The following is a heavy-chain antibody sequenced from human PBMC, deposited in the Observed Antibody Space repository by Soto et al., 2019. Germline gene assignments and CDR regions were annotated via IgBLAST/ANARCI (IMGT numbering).Heavy chain of an antibody. J-gene: IGHJ4*02. D-gene: IGHD4-17*01. V-gene: IGHV3-48*01. CDR2: ISGSSNTI. Sequence: GGSLRLSCTASGFTFTTYSLNWVRQAPGKGLEWVSYISGSSNTIYYADSVRGRFTISRDSAKNSLYLQMNSLRAEDTAVYYCARDRYGDYSVDYWGQGTLVTVSS. CDR1: GFTFTTYS. CDR3: ARDRYGDYSVDY.